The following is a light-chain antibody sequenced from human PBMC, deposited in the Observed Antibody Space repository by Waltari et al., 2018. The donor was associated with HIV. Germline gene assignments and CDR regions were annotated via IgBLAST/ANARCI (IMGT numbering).Light chain of an antibody. V-gene: IGKV4-1*01. Sequence: IVLTQSPDSLAVSLGERATINCKSSQSVLYSSDNKNYLAWYQQKPGQSPKLLIYWAFTRESGVHDRFSGSGFGTHFTLTITGLQPEDVAVYFCQQYDSAWTSGQGPKVEIK. CDR2: WAF. J-gene: IGKJ1*01. CDR3: QQYDSAWT. CDR1: QSVLYSSDNKNY.